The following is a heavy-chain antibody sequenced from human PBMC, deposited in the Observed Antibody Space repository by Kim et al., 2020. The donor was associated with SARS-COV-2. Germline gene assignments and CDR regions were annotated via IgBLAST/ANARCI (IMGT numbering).Heavy chain of an antibody. CDR1: GYSFSKYA. J-gene: IGHJ6*02. Sequence: ASVKVSCKASGYSFSKYAISWVRQAPGQGLEWMGWISPYVSDTNHGENLQGRVTVTTDTSTTTAYMELRSLRSDDSAIYYCARERGERREGVWTRFGTDVWGQGTTVTVSS. D-gene: IGHD3-10*01. CDR3: ARERGERREGVWTRFGTDV. V-gene: IGHV1-18*01. CDR2: ISPYVSDT.